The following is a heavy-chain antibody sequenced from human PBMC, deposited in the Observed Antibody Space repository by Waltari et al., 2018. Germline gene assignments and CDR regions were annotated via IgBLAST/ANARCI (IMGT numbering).Heavy chain of an antibody. J-gene: IGHJ4*02. CDR2: IYHSGST. Sequence: QVQLQESGPGLVKPSETLSLTCALSGYSISSAYYWGWIRQPPGKGLDWIGSIYHSGSTYYNPSLKSRVTISVDTSKNQFSLKLSSVTAADTAVYYCARDAPLTGTTSVSDWGQGTLVTVSA. V-gene: IGHV4-38-2*02. D-gene: IGHD1-7*01. CDR3: ARDAPLTGTTSVSD. CDR1: GYSISSAYY.